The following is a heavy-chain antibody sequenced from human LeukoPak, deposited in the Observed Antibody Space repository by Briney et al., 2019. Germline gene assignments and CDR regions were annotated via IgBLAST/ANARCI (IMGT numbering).Heavy chain of an antibody. V-gene: IGHV4-39*07. CDR3: AREGIYYGSGSKPRRNLWFDP. Sequence: SETLSLTCTVSGGSISSSSYYWSWIRQPPGKGLEWIGEINHSGSTNYNPSLKSRVTISVDTSKNQFSLKLSSVTAADTAVYYCAREGIYYGSGSKPRRNLWFDPWGQGTLVTVSS. CDR2: INHSGST. J-gene: IGHJ5*02. CDR1: GGSISSSSYY. D-gene: IGHD3-10*01.